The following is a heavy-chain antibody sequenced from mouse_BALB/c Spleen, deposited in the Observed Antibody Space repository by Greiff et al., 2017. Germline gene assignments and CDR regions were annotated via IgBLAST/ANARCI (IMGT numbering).Heavy chain of an antibody. CDR1: GFTFTDYY. Sequence: EVMLVESGGGLVQPGGSLRLSCATSGFTFTDYYMSWVRQPPGKALEWLGFIRNKANGYTTEYSASVKGRFTISRDNSQSILYLQMNTLRAEDSATYYCARDEITRFAYWGQGTRVTVSA. CDR2: IRNKANGYTT. V-gene: IGHV7-3*02. D-gene: IGHD2-4*01. J-gene: IGHJ3*01. CDR3: ARDEITRFAY.